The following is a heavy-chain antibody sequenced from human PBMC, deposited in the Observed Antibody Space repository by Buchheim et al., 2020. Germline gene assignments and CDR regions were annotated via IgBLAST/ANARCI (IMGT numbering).Heavy chain of an antibody. CDR1: GGSFSGYY. CDR2: INHSGST. D-gene: IGHD1-26*01. Sequence: QVQLQQWGAGLLKPSETLSLTCAVYGGSFSGYYWSWIRQPPGKGLEWIGEINHSGSTNYNPSLKSRVTISVDTSKNQFSLKLSSVTAADTAVYYCARERYGGSYYETFDYWGQGTL. V-gene: IGHV4-34*01. CDR3: ARERYGGSYYETFDY. J-gene: IGHJ4*02.